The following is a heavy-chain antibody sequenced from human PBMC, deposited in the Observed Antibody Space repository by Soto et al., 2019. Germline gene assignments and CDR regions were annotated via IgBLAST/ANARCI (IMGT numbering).Heavy chain of an antibody. CDR2: IYSSGNT. CDR3: ARGTGWLPDL. CDR1: GGSMTSYY. V-gene: IGHV4-59*01. Sequence: QVQLQESGPGLVKSSETLSLTCTVSGGSMTSYYWTWIRQSPGKGLEWIGYIYSSGNTNYNPSLKSRVTTSVDTSKHQFSLKLTSMTAADSAVYYCARGTGWLPDLWGQGTLVTVST. D-gene: IGHD3-22*01. J-gene: IGHJ4*02.